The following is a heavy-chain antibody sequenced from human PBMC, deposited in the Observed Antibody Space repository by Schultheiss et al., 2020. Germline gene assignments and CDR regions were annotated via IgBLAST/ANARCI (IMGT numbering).Heavy chain of an antibody. CDR1: GYTFTDFY. D-gene: IGHD1-14*01. CDR2: ISAYNGNT. Sequence: AAVKVSCKASGYTFTDFYIHWVRQAPGQGLEWMGWISAYNGNTNYAQKLQGRVTMTTDTSTSTAYMELRSLRSDDTAVYYCASWDSETAAFDIWGQGTMVTVSS. CDR3: ASWDSETAAFDI. J-gene: IGHJ3*02. V-gene: IGHV1-18*04.